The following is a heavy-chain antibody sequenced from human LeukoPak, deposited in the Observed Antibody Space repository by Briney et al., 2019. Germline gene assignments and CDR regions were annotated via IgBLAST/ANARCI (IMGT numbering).Heavy chain of an antibody. D-gene: IGHD4-23*01. Sequence: GGSLRLSCAASGFAFNSYSMNWVRQAPGKGLEWVASITTSSTYMHYADSVKGRFTISRDNAKNSLYLQMNSLRADDTAVYYCASFYGGNDYFDYWGQGTLVTVSS. CDR3: ASFYGGNDYFDY. V-gene: IGHV3-21*01. CDR2: ITTSSTYM. CDR1: GFAFNSYS. J-gene: IGHJ4*02.